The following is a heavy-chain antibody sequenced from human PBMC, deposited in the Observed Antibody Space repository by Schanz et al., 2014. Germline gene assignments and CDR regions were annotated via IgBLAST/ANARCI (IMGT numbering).Heavy chain of an antibody. J-gene: IGHJ4*02. CDR2: IKISGDV. Sequence: EVQLVESGGGLVQPGGSLRLTCAASGFTFSIHYMSWVRQAPGKGLEWISYIKISGDVFYTDSVKGRFTISRDNAKSSLYLQMNSLRVEDTAVYYCARDLAFGGVYDRHSDSWGQGTLVTVSS. V-gene: IGHV3-21*05. D-gene: IGHD3-16*01. CDR1: GFTFSIHY. CDR3: ARDLAFGGVYDRHSDS.